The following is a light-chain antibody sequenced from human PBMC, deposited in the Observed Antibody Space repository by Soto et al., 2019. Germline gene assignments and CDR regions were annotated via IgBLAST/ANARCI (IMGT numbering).Light chain of an antibody. CDR2: GAS. Sequence: ETVMAQSPATLSVSPGEGATLSCRSSQTVYSNLAWYQQKPGQAPRLLIDGASTRATGIPARFSGSGSGTEFTLTISSLQSEDFAVYYCQQYNKWPLTFGGGTKVEIK. CDR1: QTVYSN. CDR3: QQYNKWPLT. V-gene: IGKV3-15*01. J-gene: IGKJ4*01.